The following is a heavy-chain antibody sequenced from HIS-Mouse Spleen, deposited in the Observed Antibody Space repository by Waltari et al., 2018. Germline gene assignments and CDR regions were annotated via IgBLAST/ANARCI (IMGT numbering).Heavy chain of an antibody. Sequence: EVQLVESGGGLVKPGGSLRLSCAASGFTFSNAWMSWVRQAPGKGLEWVGRIKSKTDGGTTDYAAPGKGRFTISREDSKNTLYLQMNSLKTEDTAVYYCTTPQSYCSGGSCFKNFDYWGQGTLVTVSS. CDR1: GFTFSNAW. CDR3: TTPQSYCSGGSCFKNFDY. CDR2: IKSKTDGGTT. D-gene: IGHD2-15*01. V-gene: IGHV3-15*01. J-gene: IGHJ4*02.